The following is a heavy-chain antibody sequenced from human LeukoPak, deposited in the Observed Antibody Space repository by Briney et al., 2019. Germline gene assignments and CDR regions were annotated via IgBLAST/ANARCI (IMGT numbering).Heavy chain of an antibody. CDR1: GFTFSSYG. CDR2: ISYDGSNK. Sequence: GGSLRLSCAASGFTFSSYGMHWVRQAPGKGLEWGAVISYDGSNKYYADSVKGRFTISRDNSKNTLCLQMNSLRAEDTAVYYCAKEDYYGGMDVWGKGTTVTVSS. V-gene: IGHV3-30*18. J-gene: IGHJ6*04. CDR3: AKEDYYGGMDV. D-gene: IGHD3-10*01.